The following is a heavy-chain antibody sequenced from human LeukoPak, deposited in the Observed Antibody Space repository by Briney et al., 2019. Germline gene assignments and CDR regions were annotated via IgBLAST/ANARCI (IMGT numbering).Heavy chain of an antibody. CDR1: GFSLITSGMC. Sequence: ESGPALVKPTQTLTLTCTFSGFSLITSGMCVSWIRQPPGKALEWLALIDWDDDKYYSTSLKTRLTISKDTFKNQVVLTVTNMDPVDTATYYCARISAYGDYYFDYWGQGTLVTVSS. V-gene: IGHV2-70*01. CDR3: ARISAYGDYYFDY. D-gene: IGHD4-17*01. CDR2: IDWDDDK. J-gene: IGHJ4*02.